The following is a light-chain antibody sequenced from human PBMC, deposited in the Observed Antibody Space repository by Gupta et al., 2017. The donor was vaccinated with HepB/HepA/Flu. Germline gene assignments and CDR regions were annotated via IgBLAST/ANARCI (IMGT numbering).Light chain of an antibody. V-gene: IGLV2-11*01. CDR1: SSDLGAYDY. J-gene: IGLJ1*01. CDR2: DVT. CDR3: CSYAGNDNRV. Sequence: QSALTQPRSVSGSPGQSVTISCTGTSSDLGAYDYVSWFQQHPDKAPKLMICDVTKRPSGVPDRFSGSKSGNTASLTISGLQAEDEAVYYCCSYAGNDNRVFGSGTKVTVL.